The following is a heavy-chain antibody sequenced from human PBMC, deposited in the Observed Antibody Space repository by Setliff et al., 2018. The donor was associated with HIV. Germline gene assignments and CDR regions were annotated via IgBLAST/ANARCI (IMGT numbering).Heavy chain of an antibody. CDR2: IYYSGST. J-gene: IGHJ4*02. D-gene: IGHD1-26*01. CDR1: GGSISSSSNY. Sequence: PSETLSLTCTVSGGSISSSSNYWGWIRQPPGKGLEWIGNIYYSGSTYYNPSLKSRVTMSVDTSKHQFSLNLNSVTAADTAVYFCATSEWELIDFDYWGKGTLVTVTS. V-gene: IGHV4-39*01. CDR3: ATSEWELIDFDY.